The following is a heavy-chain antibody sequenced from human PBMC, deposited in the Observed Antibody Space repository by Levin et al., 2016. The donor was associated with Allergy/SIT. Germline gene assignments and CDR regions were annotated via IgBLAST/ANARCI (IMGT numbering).Heavy chain of an antibody. V-gene: IGHV3-7*01. CDR3: ARVGPVAGTLDAFDI. Sequence: VRQAPGKGLEWVANIKQDGSEKYYVDSVKGRFTISRDNAKNSLYLQMNSLRAEDTAVYYCARVGPVAGTLDAFDIWGQGTMVTVSS. D-gene: IGHD6-19*01. J-gene: IGHJ3*02. CDR2: IKQDGSEK.